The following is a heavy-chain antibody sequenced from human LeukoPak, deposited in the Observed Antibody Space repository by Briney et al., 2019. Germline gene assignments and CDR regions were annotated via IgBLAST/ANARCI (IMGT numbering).Heavy chain of an antibody. D-gene: IGHD5-18*01. CDR2: INHSGST. V-gene: IGHV4-34*01. J-gene: IGHJ4*02. CDR1: GGSFSGYY. Sequence: PSETLSLTCAVYGGSFSGYYWSWIRQPPGKGLEWIGEINHSGSTNYNPSLKSRVTISVDTSKNQFSLKLSSVTAADTAVYYCARGSGYSQGLTGSEEFDYWGQGTLVTVSS. CDR3: ARGSGYSQGLTGSEEFDY.